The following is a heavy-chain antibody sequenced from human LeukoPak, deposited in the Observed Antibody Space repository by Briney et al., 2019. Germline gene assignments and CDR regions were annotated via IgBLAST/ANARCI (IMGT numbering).Heavy chain of an antibody. CDR2: ITYDSSLI. D-gene: IGHD2-21*01. V-gene: IGHV3-48*04. CDR1: GFTFSSYT. CDR3: ARDRAKVVRAFDI. J-gene: IGHJ3*02. Sequence: GGSLRLSCAASGFTFSSYTMNWVRQAPGKGLEWVSSITYDSSLIHDADSVEGRFTISRDNSKNSPYLQMNSLRAEDTAVYYCARDRAKVVRAFDIWGQGTMVTVSS.